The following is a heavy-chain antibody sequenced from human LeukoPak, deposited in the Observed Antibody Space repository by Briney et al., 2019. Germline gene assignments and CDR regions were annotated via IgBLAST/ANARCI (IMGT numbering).Heavy chain of an antibody. CDR2: ISSSSSYI. Sequence: GGSLRLSCAASGFTLSSYSMNWVRQAPGKGLEWVSSISSSSSYIYYADSVKGRFTISRDNAKNSLYLQMNSLRAEDTAVYYCARDYRGYSYVDYWGQGTLVTVSS. J-gene: IGHJ4*02. D-gene: IGHD5-18*01. V-gene: IGHV3-21*01. CDR1: GFTLSSYS. CDR3: ARDYRGYSYVDY.